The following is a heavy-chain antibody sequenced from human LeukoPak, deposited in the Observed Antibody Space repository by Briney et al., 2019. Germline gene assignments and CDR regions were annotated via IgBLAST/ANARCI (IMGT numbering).Heavy chain of an antibody. D-gene: IGHD4-17*01. J-gene: IGHJ4*02. Sequence: GGSLRLSCAASGFTVRTSYMNWVRQAPGKGLEWVSVIYSGGGTYYADSVKGRFTISRDNSKNTLYLQMSSLRAEDTAVYYCARERDGDYDYWGQGTLVTVSS. CDR2: IYSGGGT. CDR1: GFTVRTSY. V-gene: IGHV3-53*01. CDR3: ARERDGDYDY.